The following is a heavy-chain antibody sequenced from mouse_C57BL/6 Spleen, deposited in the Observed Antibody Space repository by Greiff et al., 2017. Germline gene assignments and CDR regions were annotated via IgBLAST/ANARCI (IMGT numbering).Heavy chain of an antibody. V-gene: IGHV1-64*01. J-gene: IGHJ4*01. CDR2: IHPNSGST. D-gene: IGHD1-1*01. CDR1: GYTFTSYW. CDR3: AATVVATDYYAMDY. Sequence: QVQLQQPGAELVKPGASVKLSCKASGYTFTSYWMHWVKQRPGQGLEWIGMIHPNSGSTNYNEKFKSKATLTVDKSSSTAYMQLSSLTSEDSAVYYGAATVVATDYYAMDYWGQGTSVTVSS.